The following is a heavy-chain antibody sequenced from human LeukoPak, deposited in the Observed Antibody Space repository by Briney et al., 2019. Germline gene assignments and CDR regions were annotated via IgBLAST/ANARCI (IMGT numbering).Heavy chain of an antibody. V-gene: IGHV3-23*01. J-gene: IGHJ4*02. D-gene: IGHD3-9*01. CDR1: GFTFSNYA. Sequence: GGSLRLSCAASGFTFSNYAMSWGRQAPGKGLEWGSAILGSGGSTYYADSVKGRFAVSRDNSKSTLYLQMNSLSAEDTALYYCAKWGDYDVLTGYYVPDYWGQGTLVTVSS. CDR2: ILGSGGST. CDR3: AKWGDYDVLTGYYVPDY.